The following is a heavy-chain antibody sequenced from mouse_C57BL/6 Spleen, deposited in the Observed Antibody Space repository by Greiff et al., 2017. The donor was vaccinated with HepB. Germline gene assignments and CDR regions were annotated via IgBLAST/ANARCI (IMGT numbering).Heavy chain of an antibody. D-gene: IGHD1-1*01. Sequence: QVQLKESGAELAKPGASVKLSCKASGYTFTSYWMHWVKQRPGQGLDWIGYINPSSGYTKYNQKFKDKATLTADKSSSAAYMQLNGLTYEDSAVYDCARSEEPYYGSSFWFAYWGQGTLVTVSA. CDR3: ARSEEPYYGSSFWFAY. CDR1: GYTFTSYW. V-gene: IGHV1-7*01. J-gene: IGHJ3*01. CDR2: INPSSGYT.